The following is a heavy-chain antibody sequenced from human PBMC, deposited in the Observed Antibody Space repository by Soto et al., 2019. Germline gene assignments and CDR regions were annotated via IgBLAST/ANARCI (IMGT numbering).Heavy chain of an antibody. CDR2: IYHSGST. Sequence: PSETLSLTCAVSGGSISSGGYSWSWIRQPPGKGLEWIGYIYHSGSTYYNPSLKSRVTISVDRSKNQLSLKLSSVTAADTAVYYCARDKDLQPTVWGFWGQGIQVTVSS. CDR3: ARDKDLQPTVWGF. J-gene: IGHJ4*02. D-gene: IGHD3-16*01. CDR1: GGSISSGGYS. V-gene: IGHV4-30-2*01.